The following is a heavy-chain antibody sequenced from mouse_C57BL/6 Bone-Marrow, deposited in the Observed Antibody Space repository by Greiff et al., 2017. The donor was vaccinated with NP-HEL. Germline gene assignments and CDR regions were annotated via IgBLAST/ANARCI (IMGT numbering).Heavy chain of an antibody. CDR1: GYSFTGYY. J-gene: IGHJ4*01. V-gene: IGHV1-43*01. CDR3: ARRYYGSSPYAMDY. D-gene: IGHD1-1*01. Sequence: EVQLQQSGPELVKPGASVKISCKASGYSFTGYYMHWVKQSSEKSLEWIGEINPSTGGTSYNQKFKGKATLTVDKSSSTAYMQLKSLTSEDSAVYYCARRYYGSSPYAMDYWGQGTSVTVSS. CDR2: INPSTGGT.